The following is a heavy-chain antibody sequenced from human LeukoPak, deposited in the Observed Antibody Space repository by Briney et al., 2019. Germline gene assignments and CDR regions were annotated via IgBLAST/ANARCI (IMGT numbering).Heavy chain of an antibody. Sequence: ASVKVSCKASGGTFSSYAISWVRQAPGQGLEWIGGIIPIFGTANYAQKFQGRVTITADESTSTAYMELSSLRSEDTAVYYCARVTPSSSWWEVGYWGQGTLVTVSS. CDR1: GGTFSSYA. V-gene: IGHV1-69*01. D-gene: IGHD6-6*01. CDR2: IIPIFGTA. J-gene: IGHJ4*02. CDR3: ARVTPSSSWWEVGY.